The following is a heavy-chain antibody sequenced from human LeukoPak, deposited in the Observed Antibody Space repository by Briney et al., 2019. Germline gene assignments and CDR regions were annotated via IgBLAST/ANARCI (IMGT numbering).Heavy chain of an antibody. D-gene: IGHD1-26*01. Sequence: SETLSLTCTVSGGSISSGGYYWSWIRQHPGKGLEWIGYIYYSGSIYYNPSLKSRVTISVDTSKNQFSLKLSSVTAADTAVYYCARGWDPKYFQHWGQGTLVTVSS. CDR2: IYYSGSI. V-gene: IGHV4-31*03. J-gene: IGHJ1*01. CDR3: ARGWDPKYFQH. CDR1: GGSISSGGYY.